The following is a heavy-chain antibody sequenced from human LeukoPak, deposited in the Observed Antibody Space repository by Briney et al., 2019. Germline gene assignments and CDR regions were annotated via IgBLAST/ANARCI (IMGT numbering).Heavy chain of an antibody. D-gene: IGHD1-26*01. CDR3: ARGGYYNWFDP. CDR1: GGSISSYY. J-gene: IGHJ5*02. CDR2: IYTSGST. Sequence: SQTLSLTCTVSGGSISSYYWSWIRQPAGKGLEWIGRIYTSGSTNYNPSLKSRVTMSVDTSKNQFSLKLSSVTAADTAVYHCARGGYYNWFDPWGQGTLVTVSS. V-gene: IGHV4-4*07.